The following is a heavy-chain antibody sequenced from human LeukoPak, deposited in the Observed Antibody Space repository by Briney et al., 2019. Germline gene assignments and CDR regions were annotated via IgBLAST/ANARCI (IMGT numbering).Heavy chain of an antibody. CDR3: ARGKWELLH. Sequence: SETLSLTCTVSGDSVSSGGSYWSWVRQPPGKGLEWIGYISYSGGTYYNPSLQSRVTISVDTSKNQFFLKLSSVTAADTAVYYCARGKWELLHWGQGTLVTVSS. V-gene: IGHV4-30-4*01. CDR2: ISYSGGT. D-gene: IGHD1-26*01. CDR1: GDSVSSGGSY. J-gene: IGHJ4*02.